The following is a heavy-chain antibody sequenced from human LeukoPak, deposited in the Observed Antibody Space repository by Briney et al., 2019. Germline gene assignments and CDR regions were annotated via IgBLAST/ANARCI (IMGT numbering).Heavy chain of an antibody. CDR2: IFPVDFDT. D-gene: IGHD4-17*01. Sequence: GESLNTSCQGSGYSFTSYWIGWVRQIPGKGLEWIGIIFPVDFDTTYSPSFQGQVTISADKSISPAYLQWSSLKASDTAMYYCARHGATVNTDYMDVWGKGNTVTVSS. J-gene: IGHJ6*03. CDR1: GYSFTSYW. V-gene: IGHV5-51*01. CDR3: ARHGATVNTDYMDV.